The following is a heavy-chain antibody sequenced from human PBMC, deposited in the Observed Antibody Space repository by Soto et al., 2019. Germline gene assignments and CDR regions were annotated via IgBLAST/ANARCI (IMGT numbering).Heavy chain of an antibody. CDR1: GFTFNTYA. D-gene: IGHD5-18*01. Sequence: QVQLVESGGGVVQPGRSLRLSCAASGFTFNTYAIHWVRQAPGKGLEWVAVISYAVCCLKQTDSVKGRVTISRDNCKNPLYLERNSLRPEDTAVYYCAKAEGVGYTFGYGLGHWGQGSLVTVSS. CDR2: ISYAVCCL. V-gene: IGHV3-30*18. CDR3: AKAEGVGYTFGYGLGH. J-gene: IGHJ4*02.